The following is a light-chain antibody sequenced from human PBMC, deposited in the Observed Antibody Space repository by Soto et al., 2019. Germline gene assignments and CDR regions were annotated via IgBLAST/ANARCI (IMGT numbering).Light chain of an antibody. J-gene: IGLJ1*01. CDR3: AAWDDSLNGYV. V-gene: IGLV1-44*01. CDR2: SSN. Sequence: QSVLTQPPSASGTPGQRVTISCSGSSSNIGLNSVNWYQQLPGTAPKLPIYSSNQRPSGVPDRFSDSKSGTSASLAISGLQSEDGADYYCAAWDDSLNGYVFGTGTKVTVL. CDR1: SSNIGLNS.